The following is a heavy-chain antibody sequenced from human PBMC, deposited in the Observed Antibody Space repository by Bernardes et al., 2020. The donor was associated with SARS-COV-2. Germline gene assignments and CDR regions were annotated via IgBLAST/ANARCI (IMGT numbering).Heavy chain of an antibody. CDR1: GYTFTSYG. Sequence: ASVKVSCKASGYTFTSYGISWVRQAPGQGLEWMGWISAYNGNTNYAQKLQGRVTMTTDTSTSTAYMELRSLRSDDTAVYYCARVPTTGAGWYYYYYGMDVWDQGTTVTVSS. J-gene: IGHJ6*02. D-gene: IGHD1-1*01. CDR3: ARVPTTGAGWYYYYYGMDV. V-gene: IGHV1-18*01. CDR2: ISAYNGNT.